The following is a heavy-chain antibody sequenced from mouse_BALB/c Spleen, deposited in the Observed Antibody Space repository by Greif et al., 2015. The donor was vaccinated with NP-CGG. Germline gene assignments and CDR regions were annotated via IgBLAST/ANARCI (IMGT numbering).Heavy chain of an antibody. CDR3: ARKEHPPNYYAMDY. J-gene: IGHJ4*01. Sequence: EVMLVESGAELVKPGASVKLSCTASGFNIKDTYMHWVKQRPEQGLEWIGRIDPANGNTKYDPKFQGKATITADTSSNTAYLQLSSLTSEDTAVYYCARKEHPPNYYAMDYWGQGTSVTVSS. CDR1: GFNIKDTY. CDR2: IDPANGNT. V-gene: IGHV14-3*02.